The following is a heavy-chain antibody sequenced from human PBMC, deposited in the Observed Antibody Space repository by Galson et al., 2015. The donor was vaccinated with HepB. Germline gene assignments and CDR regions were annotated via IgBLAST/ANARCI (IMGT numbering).Heavy chain of an antibody. Sequence: SVKVSCKASGYTFTSYNIKWVRQATGQGLEYMRWMSPNTGNTGYAQKFQGRVAMTRDISISTAYMELSGLGSEDTAIYYCARGYPGNCASTTCPAPFDHWGQGTQVTVAS. V-gene: IGHV1-8*01. CDR1: GYTFTSYN. D-gene: IGHD2-2*01. J-gene: IGHJ4*02. CDR3: ARGYPGNCASTTCPAPFDH. CDR2: MSPNTGNT.